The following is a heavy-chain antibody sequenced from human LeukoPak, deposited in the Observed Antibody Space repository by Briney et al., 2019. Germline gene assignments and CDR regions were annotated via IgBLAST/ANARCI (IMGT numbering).Heavy chain of an antibody. V-gene: IGHV4-31*03. D-gene: IGHD4-11*01. J-gene: IGHJ6*03. CDR1: GGSISSGTYY. CDR3: ARIGPDVTVCVYFYYYMDV. Sequence: PSETLSLTCTVSGGSISSGTYYWTWIRQHPGKGLEWIGYIYYSGSTYYNPSLKSRVTISVDTSENQFSLKLRSVTAADTAVYYCARIGPDVTVCVYFYYYMDVWDKGTTVTVSS. CDR2: IYYSGST.